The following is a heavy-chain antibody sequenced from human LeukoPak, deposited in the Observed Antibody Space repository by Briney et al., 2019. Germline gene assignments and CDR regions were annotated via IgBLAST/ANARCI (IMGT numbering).Heavy chain of an antibody. J-gene: IGHJ4*02. Sequence: PGGSLRLSCAASGFTFSGSAMHWVRQASGKGLEWVGRIRSKANSYATAYAASVKGRFTISRDDSKNTAYLQMNSLKTEDTAVYYCTRRALYCSGGSCYKLFDYWGQGTLVTVPS. CDR2: IRSKANSYAT. CDR3: TRRALYCSGGSCYKLFDY. V-gene: IGHV3-73*01. CDR1: GFTFSGSA. D-gene: IGHD2-15*01.